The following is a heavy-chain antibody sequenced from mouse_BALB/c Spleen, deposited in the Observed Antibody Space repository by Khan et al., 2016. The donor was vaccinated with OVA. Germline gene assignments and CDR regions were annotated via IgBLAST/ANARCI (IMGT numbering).Heavy chain of an antibody. CDR1: GYTFTDYY. CDR3: ARGLFNV. Sequence: VQLQQSGPELVTPGASVRMSCRASGYTFTDYYMKWMKQSHGKSLEWIGDINPYNSDTFYNQKFKGKATLTVDKSSSTAYLQLNSLTSEDTAVFVCARGLFNVWGAGTTVTVSS. V-gene: IGHV1-18*01. J-gene: IGHJ1*01. CDR2: INPYNSDT.